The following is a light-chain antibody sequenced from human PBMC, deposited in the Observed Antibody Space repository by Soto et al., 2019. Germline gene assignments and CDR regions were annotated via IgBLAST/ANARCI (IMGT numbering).Light chain of an antibody. CDR1: SVHSSYA. CDR2: LNSDGSH. V-gene: IGLV4-69*01. J-gene: IGLJ7*01. Sequence: QPVLTQSPSASASLGASVKLTCTLSSVHSSYAIAWHQQQPEKGPRYLMKLNSDGSHSKGDGIPDRFSGSSSGAERYLTISSLQSEDEADYYCQTWGTGPAVFGGGTKLTVL. CDR3: QTWGTGPAV.